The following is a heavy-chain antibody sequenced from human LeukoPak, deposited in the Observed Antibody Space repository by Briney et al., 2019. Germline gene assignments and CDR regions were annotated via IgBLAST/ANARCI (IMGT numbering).Heavy chain of an antibody. CDR3: ARHGSGLEYYYYMDV. V-gene: IGHV4-4*02. Sequence: PSETLSLTCSVSAGSISSSSWWSWVRQSPVKGLEWIGEIYLYGTTNYNPSLKSRVTMSVDRSKNQFSLKLSSVTAADTAVYYCARHGSGLEYYYYMDVWGKGTTVTVSS. J-gene: IGHJ6*03. D-gene: IGHD5-24*01. CDR1: AGSISSSSW. CDR2: IYLYGTT.